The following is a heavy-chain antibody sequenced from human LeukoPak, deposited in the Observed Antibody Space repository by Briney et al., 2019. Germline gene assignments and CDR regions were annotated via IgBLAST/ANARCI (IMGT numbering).Heavy chain of an antibody. Sequence: SETLSLTCTVSGGSISSHYWSWIRQPPGKGLEWIGYIYYSGSTYYNPSLKSRVTISVDTSKNQFSLSLSSVTAADTAVYYCAREEDRSGDWGQGTLVTVTS. V-gene: IGHV4-59*11. J-gene: IGHJ4*02. CDR2: IYYSGST. CDR1: GGSISSHY. CDR3: AREEDRSGD. D-gene: IGHD3-22*01.